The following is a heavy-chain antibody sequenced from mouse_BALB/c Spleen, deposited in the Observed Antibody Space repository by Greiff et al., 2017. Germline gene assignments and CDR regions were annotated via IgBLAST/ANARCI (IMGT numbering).Heavy chain of an antibody. CDR2: ISSGSSTI. CDR1: GFTFSSFG. D-gene: IGHD1-1*01. V-gene: IGHV5-17*02. J-gene: IGHJ4*01. CDR3: ARTTVVATDYAMDY. Sequence: EVQLQESGGGLVQPGGSRKLSCAASGFTFSSFGMHWVRQAPEKGLEWVAYISSGSSTIYYADTVKGRFTISRDNPKNTLFLQMTSLRSEDTAMYYCARTTVVATDYAMDYWGQGTSVTVSS.